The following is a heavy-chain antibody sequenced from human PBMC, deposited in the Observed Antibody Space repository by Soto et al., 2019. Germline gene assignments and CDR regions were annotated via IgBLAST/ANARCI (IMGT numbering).Heavy chain of an antibody. CDR2: MNPNSGNT. D-gene: IGHD3-9*01. J-gene: IGHJ6*02. CDR1: GYTLTELS. V-gene: IGHV1-8*01. Sequence: ASVKVSCKVSGYTLTELSMHWVRQAPGKGLEWMGWMNPNSGNTGYAQKFQGRVTMTRNTSISTAYMELSSLRSEDTAVYYCARVHNYDILTGYYNGRNYYYGMDVWGQGTTVTVSS. CDR3: ARVHNYDILTGYYNGRNYYYGMDV.